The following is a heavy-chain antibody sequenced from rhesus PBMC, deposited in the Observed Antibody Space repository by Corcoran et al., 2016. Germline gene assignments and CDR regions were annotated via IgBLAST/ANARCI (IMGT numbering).Heavy chain of an antibody. D-gene: IGHD1-1*01. Sequence: EVQLVESGGGLAKPGGSLRPSCATSGFTFSSYTMHWVRQAPGWGLEGVATVGSGGNTYYAVSVKGRFTISRDNSKNTLSLQMNSLRTEDTAVYYSWGGFDFWGQGVLVTVSS. CDR2: TVGSGGNT. J-gene: IGHJ4*01. V-gene: IGHV3-103*01. CDR1: GFTFSSYT. CDR3: WGGFDF.